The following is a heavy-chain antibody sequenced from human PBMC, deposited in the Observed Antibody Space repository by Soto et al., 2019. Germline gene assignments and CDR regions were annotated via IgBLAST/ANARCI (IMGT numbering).Heavy chain of an antibody. CDR3: AKEHGYSYGYADY. CDR2: FSGSGGST. Sequence: EVQLLESGGGLVQPGGSLRLSCAASGFTLSSYAMSWVRQAPGKGLEWVSAFSGSGGSTYYADSVKGRFTISRDKSKNTRYLQMISLKAEDTDVYYCAKEHGYSYGYADYWCQGPLVTVSS. CDR1: GFTLSSYA. V-gene: IGHV3-23*01. J-gene: IGHJ4*02. D-gene: IGHD5-18*01.